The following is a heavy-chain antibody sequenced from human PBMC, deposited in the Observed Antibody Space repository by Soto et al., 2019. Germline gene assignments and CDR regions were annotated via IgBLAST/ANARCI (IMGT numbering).Heavy chain of an antibody. Sequence: PGGPLRLSCAASGFTVSNTYMSWVRQAPGKGLEWVSIIYGGGYTYHADSVKGRFSTSRDTSRNTLSLQMNSVRAGDTAVYYCARGGSSGTYYAHWNFDLWGRGTLVTVSS. CDR2: IYGGGYT. D-gene: IGHD3-10*01. J-gene: IGHJ2*01. CDR1: GFTVSNTY. V-gene: IGHV3-66*01. CDR3: ARGGSSGTYYAHWNFDL.